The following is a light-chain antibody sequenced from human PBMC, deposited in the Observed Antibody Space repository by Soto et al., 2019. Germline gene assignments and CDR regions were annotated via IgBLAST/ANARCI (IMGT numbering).Light chain of an antibody. V-gene: IGKV1-5*03. Sequence: DIQMTQSPSTLSASVGDRVTITCRASQSISNWLAWHQQKPGKVPKILIYKASSLESGVPSRFSGSGSGTEFTLTISSLQPEDFATYYCQQYNGYRWTVGQGTKGDIK. J-gene: IGKJ1*01. CDR2: KAS. CDR1: QSISNW. CDR3: QQYNGYRWT.